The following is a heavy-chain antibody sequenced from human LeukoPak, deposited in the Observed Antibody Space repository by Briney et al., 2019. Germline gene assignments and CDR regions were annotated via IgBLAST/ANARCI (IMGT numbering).Heavy chain of an antibody. CDR1: GGSISGYF. J-gene: IGHJ4*02. CDR3: AREPTSGREPTSGRPLDY. D-gene: IGHD5-12*01. Sequence: PETLSLTCTVSGGSISGYFWTWIRQPAGKGLEWIGRIYSSGSNNYNPSLKSRVTMSLDTSKNHFSLNLTSVTAADTAVYYCAREPTSGREPTSGRPLDYWGQGTLVTVSS. V-gene: IGHV4-4*07. CDR2: IYSSGSN.